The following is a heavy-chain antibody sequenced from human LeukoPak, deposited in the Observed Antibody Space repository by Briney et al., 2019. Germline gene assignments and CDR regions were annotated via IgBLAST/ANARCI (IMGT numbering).Heavy chain of an antibody. CDR2: INHSRST. J-gene: IGHJ4*02. CDR3: ASRGYKAPFDY. D-gene: IGHD6-25*01. Sequence: SETLSLTCAVYGGSFSGYYWSWIRQPPGKGLEWIGEINHSRSTNYNPSLKSRVTISVDTSKNQFSLKLSSVTAADTAVYYCASRGYKAPFDYWGQGTLVTVSS. CDR1: GGSFSGYY. V-gene: IGHV4-34*01.